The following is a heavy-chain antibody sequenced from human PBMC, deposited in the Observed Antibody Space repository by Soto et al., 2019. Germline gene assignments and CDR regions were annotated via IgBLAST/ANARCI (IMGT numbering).Heavy chain of an antibody. D-gene: IGHD3-22*01. V-gene: IGHV1-69*13. CDR1: GGTFSSYA. CDR2: IIPIFGTA. CDR3: AREVPDDSCGYYFDY. Sequence: SVKVSCKASGGTFSSYAISWVRQAPGQGLEWMGGIIPIFGTANYAQKFQGRVTITADESTSTAYMELSSLRSEDTAVYYCAREVPDDSCGYYFDYWGQGTLVTVSS. J-gene: IGHJ4*02.